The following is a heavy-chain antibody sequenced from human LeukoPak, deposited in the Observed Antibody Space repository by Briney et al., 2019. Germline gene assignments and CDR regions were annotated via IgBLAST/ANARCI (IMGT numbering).Heavy chain of an antibody. Sequence: GASLRLSCAASGLTFSNYAMSWVRQAPGKGLEWDSAITGSGGNTYYADSVKGRFTISRDNSKNTVFLQMNSLRAEDTAVYYCAKWGDYDVLTGYYVSDYWGQGTLVTVSS. V-gene: IGHV3-23*01. CDR3: AKWGDYDVLTGYYVSDY. CDR2: ITGSGGNT. CDR1: GLTFSNYA. J-gene: IGHJ4*02. D-gene: IGHD3-9*01.